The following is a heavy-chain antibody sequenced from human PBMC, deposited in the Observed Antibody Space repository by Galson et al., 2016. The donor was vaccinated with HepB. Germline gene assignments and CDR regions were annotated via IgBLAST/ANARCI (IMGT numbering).Heavy chain of an antibody. CDR2: INSNGAST. J-gene: IGHJ4*02. Sequence: SLRLSCAASGFSFRTYSMHWVRQATGKGLEHVSAINSNGASTYYVDSVKGRFTISRDNSKNTLYLQMSSLRPEDTAIYYCVKDDFLTGYGDFWGQGTLVTVSS. CDR3: VKDDFLTGYGDF. D-gene: IGHD3-9*01. CDR1: GFSFRTYS. V-gene: IGHV3-64D*09.